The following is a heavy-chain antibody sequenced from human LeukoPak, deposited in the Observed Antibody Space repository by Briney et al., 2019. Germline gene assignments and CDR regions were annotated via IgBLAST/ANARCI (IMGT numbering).Heavy chain of an antibody. CDR2: IKQDGSDE. V-gene: IGHV3-7*01. CDR3: ARDWYNNSDAFDI. Sequence: GGSLRLSCAASGFTFSTYWMTWVRQAPGKGLEWVANIKQDGSDENYVHSVKGRFTISRDNAKNSLYLQIHSLRAEDTAVYYCARDWYNNSDAFDIWGQGTMVTVSS. CDR1: GFTFSTYW. D-gene: IGHD4-11*01. J-gene: IGHJ3*02.